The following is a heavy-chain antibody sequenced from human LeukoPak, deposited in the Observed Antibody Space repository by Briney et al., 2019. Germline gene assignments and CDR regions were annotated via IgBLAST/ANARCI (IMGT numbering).Heavy chain of an antibody. J-gene: IGHJ3*02. CDR2: ITTSGGST. Sequence: GGSLSLSCAASGFTFSSYAMSGVRQAPGEGLEWVSSITTSGGSTYYADSVKGRFTISRDNAKNTLYLQMNSLRAEDTAVYYCAKDHYVSGRYDAFDIWGQGTMVTVSS. V-gene: IGHV3-23*01. CDR3: AKDHYVSGRYDAFDI. CDR1: GFTFSSYA. D-gene: IGHD3-10*01.